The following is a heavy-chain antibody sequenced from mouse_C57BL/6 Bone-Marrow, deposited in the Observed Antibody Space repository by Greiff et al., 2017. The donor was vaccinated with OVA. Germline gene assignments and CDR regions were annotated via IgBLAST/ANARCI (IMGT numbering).Heavy chain of an antibody. V-gene: IGHV1-87*01. D-gene: IGHD2-13*01. CDR1: YTFSRRVH. Sequence: VQLQQSGPELARPWASVKISCQAFYTFSRRVHFAIRDTNYWMQWVKQRPGQGLEWIGAIYPGNGDTSYNQKFKGKATLTADTSSSTAYMQLSSLASEDSAVYYCALQRGLRYFDVWGTGTTVTVSS. CDR2: GQGLEWIG. CDR3: SEDSAVYYCALQRGLRYFDV. J-gene: IGHJ1*03.